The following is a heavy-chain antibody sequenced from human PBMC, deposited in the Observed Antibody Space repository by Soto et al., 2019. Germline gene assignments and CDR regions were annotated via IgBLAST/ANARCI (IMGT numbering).Heavy chain of an antibody. Sequence: QVQLVQSGAEVKKPAASVKVSCKATGYTFTTYGISWMRQAPGQGLEWMGWISTTNGRTRYAQKFQGRVTMTTDTSTTTAYMDLRSLRSDDTAVYYCARVTGRSGWYDFGNWFDPCGQGALVIVSS. J-gene: IGHJ5*01. D-gene: IGHD6-19*01. CDR3: ARVTGRSGWYDFGNWFDP. V-gene: IGHV1-18*01. CDR1: GYTFTTYG. CDR2: ISTTNGRT.